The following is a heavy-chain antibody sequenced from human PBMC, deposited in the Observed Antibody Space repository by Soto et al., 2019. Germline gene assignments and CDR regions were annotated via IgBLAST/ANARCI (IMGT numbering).Heavy chain of an antibody. D-gene: IGHD6-13*01. CDR3: ARRGSSWYLSGYYGMDV. CDR2: ISAYNGNT. V-gene: IGHV1-18*04. CDR1: GYTFTSYG. J-gene: IGHJ6*02. Sequence: SVKVSFKASGYTFTSYGISWLLHAPVQLLEWMGWISAYNGNTNYAQKLQGRVTMTTDTSTSTAYMELRSLRSDDTAVYYCARRGSSWYLSGYYGMDVWGQGTTVTVSS.